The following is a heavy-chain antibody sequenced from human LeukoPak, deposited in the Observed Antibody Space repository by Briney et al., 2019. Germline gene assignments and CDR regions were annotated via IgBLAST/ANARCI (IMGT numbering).Heavy chain of an antibody. J-gene: IGHJ6*02. CDR1: GGTFSSYA. Sequence: SVKVSCKASGGTFSSYAISWVRQAPGQGLEWMGGIVPIFGTANYAQKFQGRVTITADESTSTAYMELSSLRSEDTAVYYCARFRTSSGTYSYYYYDMDVWGQGTTVTVSS. D-gene: IGHD1-26*01. CDR3: ARFRTSSGTYSYYYYDMDV. V-gene: IGHV1-69*01. CDR2: IVPIFGTA.